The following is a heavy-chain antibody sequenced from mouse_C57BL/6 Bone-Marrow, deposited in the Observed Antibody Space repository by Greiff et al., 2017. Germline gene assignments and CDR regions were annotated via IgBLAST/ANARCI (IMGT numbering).Heavy chain of an antibody. Sequence: QVQLQPGAELVKPGASVKLSCKASGYTFTSYWMHWVKQRPGQGLEWIGMIHPNSGSTNYNEKFKSKATLTVDKSSSTAYMQLSSLTSEDSAVYYCARSDCGSGWFAYWGQGTLVTVSA. CDR1: GYTFTSYW. D-gene: IGHD1-1*01. CDR2: IHPNSGST. CDR3: ARSDCGSGWFAY. J-gene: IGHJ3*01. V-gene: IGHV1-64*01.